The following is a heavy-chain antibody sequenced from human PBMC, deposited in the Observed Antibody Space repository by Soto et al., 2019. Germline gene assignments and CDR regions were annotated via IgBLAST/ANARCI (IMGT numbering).Heavy chain of an antibody. CDR1: GFTFSSYG. CDR3: AREKKIAAAGFDY. CDR2: IYYDGSTK. V-gene: IGHV3-30*03. J-gene: IGHJ4*02. D-gene: IGHD6-13*01. Sequence: GGSLRLSCAASGFTFSSYGMHWVRQAPGKGLEWVAVIYYDGSTKYYADSVKGRFTISRDNSKNTLYLQMNSLRAEDTAVYYCAREKKIAAAGFDYWGQGTLVTVSS.